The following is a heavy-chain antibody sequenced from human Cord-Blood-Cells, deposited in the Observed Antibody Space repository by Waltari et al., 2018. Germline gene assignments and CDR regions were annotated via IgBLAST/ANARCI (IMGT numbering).Heavy chain of an antibody. Sequence: EVQLVESGGGLVQPGGSLRLSCAASGFTFSSYEMNWVRQAPGKGLEWVSYISSSGSTIYYADSVKGRFTISRDNAKNSLYLQMNSLRAEDTAVYYCARAYYDSSGYDYWGQGPLVTVSS. D-gene: IGHD3-22*01. CDR3: ARAYYDSSGYDY. CDR1: GFTFSSYE. CDR2: ISSSGSTI. J-gene: IGHJ4*02. V-gene: IGHV3-48*03.